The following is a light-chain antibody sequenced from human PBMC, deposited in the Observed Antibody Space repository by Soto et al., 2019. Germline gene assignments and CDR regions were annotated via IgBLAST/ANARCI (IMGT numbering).Light chain of an antibody. J-gene: IGLJ2*01. CDR3: QAWDSSTVV. CDR1: KLGDKY. Sequence: SYELTQPPSVSVFPGQTASITCSGDKLGDKYVCWYQQRPGQSPVLVIYQDSKRPSGIPERFSGSNSGNTATLTISGTQAMDEADYFCQAWDSSTVVFGGGTKLTVL. V-gene: IGLV3-1*01. CDR2: QDS.